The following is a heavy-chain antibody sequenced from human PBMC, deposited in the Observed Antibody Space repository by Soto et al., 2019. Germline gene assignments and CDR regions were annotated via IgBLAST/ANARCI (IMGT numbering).Heavy chain of an antibody. V-gene: IGHV3-30*18. CDR2: ISYDGSNK. CDR3: ANGYSLGRVYYYYYYGMDV. D-gene: IGHD5-18*01. J-gene: IGHJ6*02. CDR1: GFPLIYA. Sequence: GGSLRLSCAASGFPLIYAMSWVLQPPGKRLEWVAVISYDGSNKYYADSVKGRFTISRDNSKNTLYLQMNSLRAEDTAVYYCANGYSLGRVYYYYYYGMDVWGQGTTVTVSS.